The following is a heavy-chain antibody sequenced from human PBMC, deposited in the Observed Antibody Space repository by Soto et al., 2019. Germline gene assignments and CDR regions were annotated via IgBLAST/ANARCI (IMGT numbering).Heavy chain of an antibody. J-gene: IGHJ3*02. Sequence: EVQLVESGGGLVQPGGSLKLSCTASGFTFTNYWMTWVRQAPGKGLEWGANIKKDGSEKYYVDSVKGRFTISRDNAKNSLFLQMNILRGDDTAIYYCARPRGGTPHDAFDIWGQGTMVTVSS. D-gene: IGHD2-15*01. CDR1: GFTFTNYW. V-gene: IGHV3-7*01. CDR3: ARPRGGTPHDAFDI. CDR2: IKKDGSEK.